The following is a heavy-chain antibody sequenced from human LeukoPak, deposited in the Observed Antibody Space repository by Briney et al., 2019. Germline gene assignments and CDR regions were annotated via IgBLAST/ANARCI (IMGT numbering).Heavy chain of an antibody. CDR2: IYYSGST. J-gene: IGHJ3*02. V-gene: IGHV4-39*01. D-gene: IGHD1-26*01. CDR1: GGSISSSSYY. Sequence: SETLSLTCTVSGGSISSSSYYWGWIRQPPGTGLEWIGSIYYSGSTYYNPSLKSRVTISVDTSKNQFSLKLSSVTAADTAVYYCARQSKWELPYAFDIWGQGTMVTVSS. CDR3: ARQSKWELPYAFDI.